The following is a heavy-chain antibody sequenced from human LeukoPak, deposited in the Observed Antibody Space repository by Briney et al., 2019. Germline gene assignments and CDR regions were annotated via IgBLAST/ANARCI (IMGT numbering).Heavy chain of an antibody. Sequence: SETLSLTCTVSGGSISSYYWSWIRQPPGKGLEWIGYIYYSGSTNYNPSLKSRVTISVDTSKNQFSLRLSSVTAADTAVYYCATASYGSGSYYFDYWGQGTLVTVSS. CDR3: ATASYGSGSYYFDY. CDR2: IYYSGST. D-gene: IGHD3-10*01. V-gene: IGHV4-59*08. CDR1: GGSISSYY. J-gene: IGHJ4*02.